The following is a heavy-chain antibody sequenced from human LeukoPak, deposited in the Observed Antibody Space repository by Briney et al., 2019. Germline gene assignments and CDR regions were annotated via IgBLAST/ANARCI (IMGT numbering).Heavy chain of an antibody. CDR2: IDWDDDK. CDR1: GFSLSTSGMR. J-gene: IGHJ4*02. Sequence: SGPALLKPTQTLTLTCTFSGFSLSTSGMRVSWIRQPPGKALEWLARIDWDDDKFYSTSLKTRLTISKDTSKNQVVLTMTNMDPVDTATYYCARSRGYSGYDYAKFYFDYWGQGTLVTVSS. V-gene: IGHV2-70*04. D-gene: IGHD5-12*01. CDR3: ARSRGYSGYDYAKFYFDY.